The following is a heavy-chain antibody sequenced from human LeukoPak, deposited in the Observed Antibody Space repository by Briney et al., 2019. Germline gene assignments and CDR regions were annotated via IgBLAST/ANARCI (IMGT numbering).Heavy chain of an antibody. V-gene: IGHV4-34*01. J-gene: IGHJ4*02. D-gene: IGHD3-3*01. Sequence: PSETLSLTCAVYGGSFSGYYWSWIRQPPGKGLEWIGVINRSGSTNYNPSLKSRVTISVDTSKNQFSLKLSSVTAADTAVYYCARGDFWSGYPFDYWGQGTLVTVSS. CDR2: INRSGST. CDR3: ARGDFWSGYPFDY. CDR1: GGSFSGYY.